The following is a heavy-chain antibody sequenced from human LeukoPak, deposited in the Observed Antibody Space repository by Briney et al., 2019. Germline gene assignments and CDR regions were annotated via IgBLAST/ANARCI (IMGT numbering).Heavy chain of an antibody. Sequence: PSETLSLTCTVSGGSLSSYYWSWIRQPPGKGLEWIGYIYYSGSTNYNPSLKSRVTISVDTSKNQFSLKLSSVTAADTAVYYCARETGTHHDAFDIWGQGTMVTVSS. V-gene: IGHV4-59*01. J-gene: IGHJ3*02. CDR1: GGSLSSYY. D-gene: IGHD1-1*01. CDR3: ARETGTHHDAFDI. CDR2: IYYSGST.